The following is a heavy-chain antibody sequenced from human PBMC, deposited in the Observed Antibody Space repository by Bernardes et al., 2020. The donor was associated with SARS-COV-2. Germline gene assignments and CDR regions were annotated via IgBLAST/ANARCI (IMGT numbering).Heavy chain of an antibody. J-gene: IGHJ6*03. CDR1: GFTFSSYS. D-gene: IGHD3-3*01. CDR2: ISSSSSYI. CDR3: ARDPPDFWSGYVHYYYYYYMDV. Sequence: GGSLRLSCAASGFTFSSYSMNWVRQAPGKGLEWVSSISSSSSYIYYADSVKGRFTISRDNAKNSLYLQMNSLRAEDTAVYYCARDPPDFWSGYVHYYYYYYMDVWGKGTTVTVSS. V-gene: IGHV3-21*01.